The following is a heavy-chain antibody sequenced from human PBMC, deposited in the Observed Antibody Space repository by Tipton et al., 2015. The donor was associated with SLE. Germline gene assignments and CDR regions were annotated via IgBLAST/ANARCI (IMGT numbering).Heavy chain of an antibody. CDR2: ISSSSSYI. Sequence: SLRLSCAASGFTFSSYSMNWVRQAPGKGLEWVSSISSSSSYIYYADSVKGRFTISRDNAKNSLYLQMNSLRAEDTAVYYCARVPGDYSYYFDYWGQGTRVTVSS. D-gene: IGHD4-17*01. CDR1: GFTFSSYS. V-gene: IGHV3-21*03. J-gene: IGHJ4*02. CDR3: ARVPGDYSYYFDY.